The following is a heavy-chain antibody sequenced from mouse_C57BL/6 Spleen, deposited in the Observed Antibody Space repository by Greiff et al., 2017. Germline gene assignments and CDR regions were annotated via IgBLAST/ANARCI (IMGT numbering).Heavy chain of an antibody. D-gene: IGHD1-1*01. CDR2: INPSSGYT. CDR3: ARGYYGSSYYFDY. CDR1: GYTFTSYW. J-gene: IGHJ2*01. Sequence: VQLQQSGAELAKPGASVKLSCKASGYTFTSYWMHWVKQRPGQGLEWIGYINPSSGYTKYNQKFKDKATLTADKSSSTAYMQLSSLTYEDSAVYYCARGYYGSSYYFDYWGQGTTRTVSS. V-gene: IGHV1-7*01.